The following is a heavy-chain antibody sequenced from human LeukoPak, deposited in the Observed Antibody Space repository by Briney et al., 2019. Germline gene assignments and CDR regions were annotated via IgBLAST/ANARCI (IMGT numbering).Heavy chain of an antibody. V-gene: IGHV1-8*03. J-gene: IGHJ4*02. D-gene: IGHD5-12*01. CDR3: ARASPNSGYDREVCFD. CDR1: GYTFTSYD. CDR2: MNPNSGNT. Sequence: ASVKVSCKASGYTFTSYDINWVRQATGQGLEWMGWMNPNSGNTGYAQKFQGRVTITADKSTSTAYMELSSLRSEDTAVYYCARASPNSGYDREVCFDWGQGTLVTVSS.